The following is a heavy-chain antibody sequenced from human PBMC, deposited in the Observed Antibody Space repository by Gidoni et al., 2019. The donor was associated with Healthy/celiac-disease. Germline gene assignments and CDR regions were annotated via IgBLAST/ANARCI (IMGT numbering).Heavy chain of an antibody. D-gene: IGHD6-13*01. CDR3: ASGGFVAAAGFSLIDY. Sequence: QVQLVASGGGVVQPGRSLRLPCAAFGFPFRTDGMHWVRQAPGQGLEWVAVIWYDGSNKYYADSVKGRFTISRDNSKNTLYLQMNSLRAEDTAVYYCASGGFVAAAGFSLIDYWGQGTLVTVSS. V-gene: IGHV3-33*01. CDR1: GFPFRTDG. CDR2: IWYDGSNK. J-gene: IGHJ4*02.